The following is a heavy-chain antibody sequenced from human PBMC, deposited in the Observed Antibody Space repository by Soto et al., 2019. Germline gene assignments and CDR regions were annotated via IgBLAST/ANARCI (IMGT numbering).Heavy chain of an antibody. Sequence: GASVKVSCKASGGTFSSYAISWVRQAPGQGLEWMGGIIPIFGTANYAQKFQGRVTITADESTSTAYMELSSLRSEDTAVYYCARAYSSSWYYTHTNWFDPWGQGTLVTVSS. V-gene: IGHV1-69*13. CDR1: GGTFSSYA. CDR3: ARAYSSSWYYTHTNWFDP. CDR2: IIPIFGTA. J-gene: IGHJ5*02. D-gene: IGHD6-13*01.